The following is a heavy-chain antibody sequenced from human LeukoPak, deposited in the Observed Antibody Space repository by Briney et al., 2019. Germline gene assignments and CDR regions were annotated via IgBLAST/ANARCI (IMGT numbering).Heavy chain of an antibody. Sequence: GASVKVSCKASGGTFSSYAISWVRQAPGQGLEWMGGIIPIFGTANYAQKFQGRVTITADESTGTAYMELSSLRSEDTAVYYCARDVRIAAAGTEGSGFDYWGQGTLVTVSS. J-gene: IGHJ4*02. CDR3: ARDVRIAAAGTEGSGFDY. CDR2: IIPIFGTA. V-gene: IGHV1-69*01. D-gene: IGHD6-13*01. CDR1: GGTFSSYA.